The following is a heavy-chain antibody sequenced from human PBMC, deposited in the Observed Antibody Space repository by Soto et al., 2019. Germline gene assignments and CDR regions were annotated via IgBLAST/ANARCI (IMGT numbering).Heavy chain of an antibody. J-gene: IGHJ5*02. CDR2: VKQDGSEK. V-gene: IGHV3-7*01. CDR1: GFTFSSYW. D-gene: IGHD2-15*01. CDR3: ARETQYCSGGSCYFWCDP. Sequence: EVQLVESGGGLVQPGGSLRLSCAASGFTFSSYWMTWVRQAPGKGLEWVANVKQDGSEKFYVDSVKGRFTISRDNAKNSLYLEMNSLRDDDTAVYYCARETQYCSGGSCYFWCDPWGQGTLFTVSS.